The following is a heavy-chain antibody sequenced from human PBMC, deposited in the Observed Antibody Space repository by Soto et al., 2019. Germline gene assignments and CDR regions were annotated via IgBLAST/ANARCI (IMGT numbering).Heavy chain of an antibody. J-gene: IGHJ5*02. V-gene: IGHV4-34*01. CDR3: VRIRYQLPSSVLWLDP. CDR1: GGFLSESY. CDR2: INHVGGT. Sequence: SETLSLTCAVYGGFLSESYWTWIRQPPGKGLEWIGEINHVGGTNYNPSLKSRVTMSVDTSQNQFSLRLISVTAADTAMYFCVRIRYQLPSSVLWLDPWGQGTPVTISS. D-gene: IGHD3-16*01.